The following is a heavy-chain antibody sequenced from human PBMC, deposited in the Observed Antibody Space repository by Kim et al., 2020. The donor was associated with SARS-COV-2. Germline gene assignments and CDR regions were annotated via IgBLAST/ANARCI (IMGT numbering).Heavy chain of an antibody. CDR1: GFTFSSYS. CDR3: ARGSAGVRGLLSDY. CDR2: ISSSSSYI. V-gene: IGHV3-21*01. J-gene: IGHJ4*02. D-gene: IGHD4-17*01. Sequence: GGSLRLSCAASGFTFSSYSMNWVRQTPGKGLEWVSSISSSSSYIYYADSVKGRFTISRDNAKNSLYLQMNSLRAEDTAVYYCARGSAGVRGLLSDYWGQGTLVTVSS.